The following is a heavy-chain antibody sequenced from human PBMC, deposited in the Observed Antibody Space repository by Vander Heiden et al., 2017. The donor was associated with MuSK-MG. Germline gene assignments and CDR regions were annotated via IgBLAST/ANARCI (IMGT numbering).Heavy chain of an antibody. Sequence: EVQLVESGGGLVQPGGSLRLSCAASGFTFSSYSMNWVRQAPGKGLEWVSYISSSSSTIYYADSVKGRVTISRDNAKNSLYRQMNSLRAEETAVYYCARQRITMVRGDRAYYMDVWGQGTTVTVSS. D-gene: IGHD3-10*01. CDR1: GFTFSSYS. J-gene: IGHJ6*03. CDR3: ARQRITMVRGDRAYYMDV. CDR2: ISSSSSTI. V-gene: IGHV3-48*01.